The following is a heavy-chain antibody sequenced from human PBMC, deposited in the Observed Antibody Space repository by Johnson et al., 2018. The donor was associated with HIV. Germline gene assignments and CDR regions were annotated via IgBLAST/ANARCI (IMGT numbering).Heavy chain of an antibody. V-gene: IGHV3-30*02. CDR1: GFTFSSFG. D-gene: IGHD3-22*01. CDR2: IRFDGSTK. J-gene: IGHJ3*02. CDR3: VRDGNYYDRSGYRVDAFDM. Sequence: QVQLVESWGGVVLPGRSLRLSCAASGFTFSSFGMHWVRQAPGKGLEGVAFIRFDGSTKNYADSVQGRFTIFRDNSKNTLYLQMKSLRAEDTAVYYCVRDGNYYDRSGYRVDAFDMWGQGTMVTVSS.